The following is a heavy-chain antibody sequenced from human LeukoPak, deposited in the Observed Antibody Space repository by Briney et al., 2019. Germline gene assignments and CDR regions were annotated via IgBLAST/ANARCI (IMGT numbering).Heavy chain of an antibody. V-gene: IGHV4-59*01. CDR3: ARRVAATSSMRYYYYMDV. J-gene: IGHJ6*03. D-gene: IGHD2-15*01. CDR1: GGSISSYY. CDR2: IYYSGST. Sequence: PSETLSLTCTVSGGSISSYYWSWIRQPPGKGLEWIGYIYYSGSTNYNPSLKSRVTISVDTSKNQFSLKLSSVTAADTAVYYRARRVAATSSMRYYYYMDVWGKGTTVTISS.